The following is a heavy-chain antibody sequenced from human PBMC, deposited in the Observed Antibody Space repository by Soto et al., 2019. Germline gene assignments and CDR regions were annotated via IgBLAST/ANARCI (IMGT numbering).Heavy chain of an antibody. Sequence: GASVKVSCKASGYTFTGYYMHWVRQAPGQGLVWLVCINLNCVGTNFVQNFRGWVTMTRDTSFSTSYMELSRLRSDDTAVFFCAREGAYYDFWSGYSWFDPWGQGTLVTVSS. D-gene: IGHD3-3*01. J-gene: IGHJ5*02. CDR3: AREGAYYDFWSGYSWFDP. CDR1: GYTFTGYY. V-gene: IGHV1-2*04. CDR2: INLNCVGT.